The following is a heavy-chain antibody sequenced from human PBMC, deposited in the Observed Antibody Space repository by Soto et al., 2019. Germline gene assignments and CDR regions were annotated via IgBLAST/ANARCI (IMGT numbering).Heavy chain of an antibody. D-gene: IGHD3-22*01. V-gene: IGHV3-43*01. Sequence: GGSLRLSCAASGFTFDDYSMHWVRQAPGKGLEWVSLISWDGGTTSYADSVKGRFTISRDNSKNSLYLQMNSLRTEDTALYYCAKGITMIVVFTPFDPWGQGTLVTVSS. CDR1: GFTFDDYS. CDR3: AKGITMIVVFTPFDP. J-gene: IGHJ5*02. CDR2: ISWDGGTT.